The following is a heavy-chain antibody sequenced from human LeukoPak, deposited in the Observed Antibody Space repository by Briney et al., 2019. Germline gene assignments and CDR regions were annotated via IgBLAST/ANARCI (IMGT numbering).Heavy chain of an antibody. Sequence: PGGSLRLSCAASGFSFSTYVMSWVRQPPGKGLEWVSFVSGNGRHTYNADFVKGRCAISRDNSKNTFFLQMNSLRVEDTAVYFCAKGISVHGYNFERGADCWGQGILVTVSS. CDR3: AKGISVHGYNFERGADC. D-gene: IGHD5-24*01. CDR2: VSGNGRHT. CDR1: GFSFSTYV. J-gene: IGHJ4*02. V-gene: IGHV3-23*01.